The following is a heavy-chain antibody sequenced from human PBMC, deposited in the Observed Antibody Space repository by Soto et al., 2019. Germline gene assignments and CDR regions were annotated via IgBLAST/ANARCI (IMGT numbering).Heavy chain of an antibody. Sequence: SPPTLVNPTQTLTLTCTFSGFSLSTSGEAVGWIRQPPGKALEWLALIYWDDDKFFNPTLKTRLTITKDTSKNQVVLTLTNMDPVDTATYSCAHYVSASPAGWFAPWGQGALVTVSS. D-gene: IGHD3-10*01. CDR2: IYWDDDK. CDR3: AHYVSASPAGWFAP. V-gene: IGHV2-5*02. J-gene: IGHJ5*02. CDR1: GFSLSTSGEA.